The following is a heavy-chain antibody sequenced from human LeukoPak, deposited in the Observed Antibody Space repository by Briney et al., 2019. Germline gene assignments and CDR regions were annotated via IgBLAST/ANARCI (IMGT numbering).Heavy chain of an antibody. Sequence: SVKVSCKASGGSFFTYGVSWVRQAPGQGLEWMGRIIPIIGMTNYAEKFQGRVTITADKSTSTAYMELSSLRSDDTAVYYCARPAPTNGMDHWGQGTLDTVSS. V-gene: IGHV1-69*04. J-gene: IGHJ4*02. CDR2: IIPIIGMT. D-gene: IGHD1-14*01. CDR1: GGSFFTYG. CDR3: ARPAPTNGMDH.